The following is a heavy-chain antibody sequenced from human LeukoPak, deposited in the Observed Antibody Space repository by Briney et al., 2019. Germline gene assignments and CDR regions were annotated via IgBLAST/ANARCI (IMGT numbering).Heavy chain of an antibody. J-gene: IGHJ4*02. Sequence: GGSLRLSCAASGFTFSSYEMNWVRQAPGKGLEWVSYISSSGSTIYYADSVKGRFTISRDNAKNSLYLQMNSLRAEDTAVYYCAKEIGLIVGATRFDYWGQGTLVTVSS. D-gene: IGHD1-26*01. CDR1: GFTFSSYE. CDR3: AKEIGLIVGATRFDY. CDR2: ISSSGSTI. V-gene: IGHV3-48*03.